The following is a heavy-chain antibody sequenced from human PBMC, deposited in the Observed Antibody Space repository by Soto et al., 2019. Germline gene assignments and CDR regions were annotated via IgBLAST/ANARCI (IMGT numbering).Heavy chain of an antibody. Sequence: VGALRLSCAASGFTFNKDALSGFRQAPVKGLEWVSAISGSGASTYDADSVKRRFTISRDNSNNTLYLQMNSLRAEDTAVYYCAQKPGVINVITYFDQWGQGTPVTVYS. CDR1: GFTFNKDA. V-gene: IGHV3-23*01. CDR2: ISGSGAST. D-gene: IGHD3-16*01. J-gene: IGHJ4*02. CDR3: AQKPGVINVITYFDQ.